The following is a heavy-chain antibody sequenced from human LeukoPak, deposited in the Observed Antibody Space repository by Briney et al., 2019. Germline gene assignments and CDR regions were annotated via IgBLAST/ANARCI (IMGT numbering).Heavy chain of an antibody. CDR2: IYYSGST. V-gene: IGHV4-59*01. J-gene: IGHJ3*02. CDR1: GGSITSYY. Sequence: SETLSLTCTVSGGSITSYYWSWIRQPPGKGLEWIGYIYYSGSTNYKPSLKSRVTISVDTSKNQFSLKLRSVTAADTALYYCARALSSGWSGHDAFDIWGQGTMVTVSS. D-gene: IGHD6-19*01. CDR3: ARALSSGWSGHDAFDI.